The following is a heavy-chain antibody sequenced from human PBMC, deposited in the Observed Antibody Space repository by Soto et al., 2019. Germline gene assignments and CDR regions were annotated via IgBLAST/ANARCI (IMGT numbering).Heavy chain of an antibody. J-gene: IGHJ6*02. CDR1: GGSISSSSYY. V-gene: IGHV4-39*07. D-gene: IGHD3-10*01. Sequence: SETLSLTCTVSGGSISSSSYYWGWIRQPPGKGLEWIGSIYYSGSTYYNPSLKSRVTISVDTSKNQFSQKLSTVTAADTAVYYCAIPWVGSGSYYHYYYYGMDVWGQGTTVTVSS. CDR2: IYYSGST. CDR3: AIPWVGSGSYYHYYYYGMDV.